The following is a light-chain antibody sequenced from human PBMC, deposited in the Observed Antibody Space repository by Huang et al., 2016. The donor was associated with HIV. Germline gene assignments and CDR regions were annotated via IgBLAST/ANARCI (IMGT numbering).Light chain of an antibody. CDR3: QHYGTLFT. V-gene: IGKV3-20*01. CDR1: QSVSGSN. CDR2: GAS. Sequence: EIILTQSPATLSLSPGERATLSYRASQSVSGSNLAWYQQKLGQAPRLLIYGASTRATGIPDRFSASGSGTVFTLTISRLEPQDFAVYYCQHYGTLFTFGQGTEIDIK. J-gene: IGKJ2*01.